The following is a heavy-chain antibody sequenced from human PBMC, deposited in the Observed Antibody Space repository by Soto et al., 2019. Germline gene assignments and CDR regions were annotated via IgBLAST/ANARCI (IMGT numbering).Heavy chain of an antibody. CDR1: GFTISSYA. CDR3: ATDVPPPEDY. CDR2: ISYDGSNK. Sequence: GGSLRLSCAASGFTISSYAMHWVRQAQGKGLEWVAVISYDGSNKYYADSVKGRFTISTANSKYSLYLQMISLRATDTSVYYCATDVPPPEDYWGRGTLVTVSS. V-gene: IGHV3-30-3*01. J-gene: IGHJ4*02.